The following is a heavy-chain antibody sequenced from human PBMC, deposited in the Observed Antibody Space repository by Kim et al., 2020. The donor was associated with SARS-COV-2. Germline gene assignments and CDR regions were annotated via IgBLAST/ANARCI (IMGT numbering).Heavy chain of an antibody. CDR1: GFTFDDYA. D-gene: IGHD6-19*01. V-gene: IGHV3-9*01. CDR3: AKAAVAGTRGYYFDY. Sequence: GGSLRLSCAASGFTFDDYAMHWVRQAPGKGLEWVSGISWNSGSIGYADSVKGRFTISRDNAKNSLYLQMNSLRAEDTALYYCAKAAVAGTRGYYFDYWGQVTLVTVSS. J-gene: IGHJ4*02. CDR2: ISWNSGSI.